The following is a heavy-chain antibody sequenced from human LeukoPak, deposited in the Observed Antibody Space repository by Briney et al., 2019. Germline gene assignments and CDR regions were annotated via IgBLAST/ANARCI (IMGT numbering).Heavy chain of an antibody. J-gene: IGHJ4*02. V-gene: IGHV1-69*01. Sequence: SVKVSCKASGGTFSSYAINWMRQAPGQGLEWMGGIIPIFDTANIEQNFQGRVTVAADDSTSTAYMDLSSLRFEDTAVYYCASYDSGNYNFDNWGQGTLVTVSS. D-gene: IGHD3-22*01. CDR2: IIPIFDTA. CDR3: ASYDSGNYNFDN. CDR1: GGTFSSYA.